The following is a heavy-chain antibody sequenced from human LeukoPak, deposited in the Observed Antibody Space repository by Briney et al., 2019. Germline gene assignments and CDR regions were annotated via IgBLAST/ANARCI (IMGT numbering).Heavy chain of an antibody. D-gene: IGHD6-13*01. CDR2: IIPIFGTA. Sequence: SVKVSCKASGGTFSSYAISWVRQAPGQGLEWMGRIIPIFGTANYAQKFQGRVTITTDESTSTAYMELSSLRSEDTAVHYCGAAGLGYYFDYWGQGTLVTVSS. J-gene: IGHJ4*02. CDR1: GGTFSSYA. V-gene: IGHV1-69*05. CDR3: GAAGLGYYFDY.